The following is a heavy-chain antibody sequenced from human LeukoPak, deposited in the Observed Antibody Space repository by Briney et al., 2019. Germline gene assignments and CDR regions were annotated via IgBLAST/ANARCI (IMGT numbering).Heavy chain of an antibody. CDR2: ISGSGGST. CDR1: GFTFSSYA. D-gene: IGHD3-16*01. V-gene: IGHV3-23*01. CDR3: AKSGVKYAHTGYYFDC. Sequence: PGGSLRLSCAASGFTFSSYAMSWVRQAPGEGLEWVSAISGSGGSTYYADSVKGRFTISRDNSKNTLYLQMNSLRAEDTAVYYCAKSGVKYAHTGYYFDCWGQGTLVTVSS. J-gene: IGHJ4*02.